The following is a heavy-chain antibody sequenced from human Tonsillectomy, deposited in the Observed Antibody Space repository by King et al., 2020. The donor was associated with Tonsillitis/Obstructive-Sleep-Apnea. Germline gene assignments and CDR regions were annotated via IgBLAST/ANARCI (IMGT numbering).Heavy chain of an antibody. CDR2: IIAIFGTA. Sequence: VQLMESGAEVKKPGSSVKVSCKASGGTFSSYAISWVRQAPGQGLEWMGGIIAIFGTANYAQKFQGRVTITADESTSTAYMELSSLRSEDTAVYYCARVRVFGVVIIPPFDYWGQGTLVTVSS. J-gene: IGHJ4*02. CDR1: GGTFSSYA. D-gene: IGHD3-3*01. V-gene: IGHV1-69*01. CDR3: ARVRVFGVVIIPPFDY.